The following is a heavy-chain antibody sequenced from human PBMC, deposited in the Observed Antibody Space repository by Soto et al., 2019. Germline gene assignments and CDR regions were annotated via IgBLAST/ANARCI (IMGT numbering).Heavy chain of an antibody. CDR2: INHSGST. J-gene: IGHJ4*02. CDR3: GRASNKRGYSYGPDF. CDR1: GGSFSGYY. Sequence: SETLSLTCAVYGGSFSGYYWTWIRQPPGKGLEWIGEINHSGSTNYNPSLKSRVTISVDTSKNQFSLKLSSVTAADTAVYYCGRASNKRGYSYGPDFWGQGPLVTVSS. V-gene: IGHV4-34*01. D-gene: IGHD5-18*01.